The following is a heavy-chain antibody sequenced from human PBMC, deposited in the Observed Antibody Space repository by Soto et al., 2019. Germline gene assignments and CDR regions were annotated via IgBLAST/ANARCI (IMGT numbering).Heavy chain of an antibody. CDR1: VFSIVRYY. CDR2: IYYSVST. D-gene: IGHD3-22*01. J-gene: IGHJ6*02. Sequence: SETLSLACTLSVFSIVRYYCGWVRQPAVNGLEWIGYIYYSVSTNYNPSLKSRVTISVDTSKNQFSLKLSSVTAADTAVYYCARAVVTGIDVWGQGTPVTVSS. V-gene: IGHV4-59*01. CDR3: ARAVVTGIDV.